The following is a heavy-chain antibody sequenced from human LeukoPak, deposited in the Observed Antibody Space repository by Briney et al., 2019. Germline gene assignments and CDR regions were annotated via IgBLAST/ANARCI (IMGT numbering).Heavy chain of an antibody. Sequence: ASVKVSCKASGYTFTSYGISWVRQAPGQGLEWMGWISAYNGNTNYAQKLQGRVTVTTDTSTSTAYMELRSLRSDDTAVYYCAREGKYYYDSTTNYWGQGTLVTVSS. CDR1: GYTFTSYG. V-gene: IGHV1-18*01. CDR2: ISAYNGNT. CDR3: AREGKYYYDSTTNY. J-gene: IGHJ4*02. D-gene: IGHD3-22*01.